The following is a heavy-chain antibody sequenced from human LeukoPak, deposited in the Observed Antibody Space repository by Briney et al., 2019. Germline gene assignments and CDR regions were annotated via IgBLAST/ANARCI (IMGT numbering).Heavy chain of an antibody. J-gene: IGHJ4*02. CDR1: GFTFNHYA. CDR2: VSENGDGT. CDR3: AGGWTTFHH. D-gene: IGHD1-1*01. Sequence: GGSLRLSCVASGFTFNHYAMSWVRQAPGKGLEWVASVSENGDGTMYPDSVKGRFTISRDNSRKTVLLQVNSLRVEDAATYYCAGGWTTFHHWGQGALVTVSS. V-gene: IGHV3-23*01.